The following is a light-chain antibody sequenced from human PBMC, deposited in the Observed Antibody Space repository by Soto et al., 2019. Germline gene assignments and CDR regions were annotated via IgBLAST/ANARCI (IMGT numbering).Light chain of an antibody. V-gene: IGLV2-23*02. J-gene: IGLJ3*02. Sequence: QSVLTQPASVSGSPGQSITISCTGTSSDVGSYNIVSWYQQHPGKAPKLMIYEVSKRPSGVSNRFSGSKSGNTASLTISGLQAEDEADYYCCSYASSSTRMFGGGTKVTVL. CDR3: CSYASSSTRM. CDR1: SSDVGSYNI. CDR2: EVS.